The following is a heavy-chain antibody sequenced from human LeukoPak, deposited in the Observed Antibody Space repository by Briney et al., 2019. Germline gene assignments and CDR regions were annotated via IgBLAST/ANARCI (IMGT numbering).Heavy chain of an antibody. V-gene: IGHV3-53*01. CDR2: IYSGGTS. CDR1: GFPVSSNY. D-gene: IGHD2-21*02. CDR3: ARWGEVTNFDY. Sequence: PGGSLRLSCAASGFPVSSNYMSWVRQAPGKGLEWVSIIYSGGTSYYADSVKGRFTISRDNSKNTLYLQMNSLRAEDTAVYYCARWGEVTNFDYWGQGTLVTVSS. J-gene: IGHJ4*02.